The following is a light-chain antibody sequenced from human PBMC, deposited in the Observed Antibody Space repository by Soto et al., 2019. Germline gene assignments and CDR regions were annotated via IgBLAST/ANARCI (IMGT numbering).Light chain of an antibody. CDR3: CSYAGSSTFV. V-gene: IGLV2-23*02. CDR2: EVS. J-gene: IGLJ2*01. Sequence: QSVLTQPASVSGSPGQSITISCTGTSSDVGSYNLVSWYQQHPGKAPKLMIYEVSKRPSGVSNRFSGSKSGNTASLTISGLQAEDEPDYYCCSYAGSSTFVFGGGTKVTVL. CDR1: SSDVGSYNL.